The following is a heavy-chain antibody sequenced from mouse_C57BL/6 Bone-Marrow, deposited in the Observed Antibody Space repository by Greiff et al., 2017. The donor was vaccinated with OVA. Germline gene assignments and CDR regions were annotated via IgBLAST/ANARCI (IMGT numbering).Heavy chain of an antibody. CDR3: AIELTGLYYYAMDY. CDR2: IDPSDSYT. V-gene: IGHV1-69*01. CDR1: GYTFTSYW. D-gene: IGHD4-1*01. Sequence: QVQLQQPGAELVMPGASVKLSCKASGYTFTSYWMHWVKQRPGQGLEWIGEIDPSDSYTNYNQKFKGKSTLTVDKSSSTAYMQLSSLTSEDSAVYYCAIELTGLYYYAMDYWGQGTSVTVSS. J-gene: IGHJ4*01.